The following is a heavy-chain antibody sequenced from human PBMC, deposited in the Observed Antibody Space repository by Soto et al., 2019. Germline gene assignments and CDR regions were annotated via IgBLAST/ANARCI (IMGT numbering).Heavy chain of an antibody. J-gene: IGHJ4*02. CDR3: VRDSPIGSTFSGYDGIDY. V-gene: IGHV1-18*01. CDR2: INTLNGNT. D-gene: IGHD5-12*01. CDR1: GYTFTNYG. Sequence: ASVKVSCKASGYTFTNYGVSWVRQAPGQGLEWMGWINTLNGNTNYAQKVQGRVTVTTDTSTNTAYLELSSLRYDDTAVYYCVRDSPIGSTFSGYDGIDYWGQGTLVTVSS.